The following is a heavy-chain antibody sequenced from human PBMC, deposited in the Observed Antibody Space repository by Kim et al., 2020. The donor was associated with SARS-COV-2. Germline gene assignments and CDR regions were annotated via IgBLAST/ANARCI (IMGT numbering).Heavy chain of an antibody. D-gene: IGHD3-10*01. Sequence: GGSLRLSCAASGFTFSSYSMNWVRQAPGKGLEWVSSISSSSSYIYYADSVKGRFTISRDNAKNSLYLQMNSLRAEDTAVYYCARVSGSGSWDYYYYGMDVWGQGTTVTVSS. CDR1: GFTFSSYS. CDR3: ARVSGSGSWDYYYYGMDV. J-gene: IGHJ6*02. CDR2: ISSSSSYI. V-gene: IGHV3-21*01.